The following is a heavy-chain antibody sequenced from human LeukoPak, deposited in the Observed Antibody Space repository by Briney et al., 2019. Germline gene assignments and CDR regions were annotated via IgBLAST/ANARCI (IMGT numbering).Heavy chain of an antibody. CDR1: GGSFSGYY. J-gene: IGHJ4*02. V-gene: IGHV4-34*01. Sequence: SETLSLTCAVYGGSFSGYYWSWIRQPPGKGLEWIGEINHSGSTNYNPSLKSRVTISVDTSKNQFSLKLSSVTAADTAVYYCATLAAAGIRYCFDYWGQGTLVTVSS. CDR2: INHSGST. D-gene: IGHD6-13*01. CDR3: ATLAAAGIRYCFDY.